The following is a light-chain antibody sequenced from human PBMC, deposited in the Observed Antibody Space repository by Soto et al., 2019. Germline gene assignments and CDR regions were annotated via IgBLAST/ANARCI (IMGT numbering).Light chain of an antibody. J-gene: IGKJ2*01. CDR2: WSS. V-gene: IGKV4-1*01. CDR3: QQYYNTPTT. Sequence: DIVMTQSPDSLAVSLGERATIDCKSSQSVLYTSNSRNYLAWYQQRPGQPPKLLIYWSSTRESGVPDRFSGSGSGTHLTLTISSLQAEDVAVYYCQQYYNTPTTFGQGTKLEIK. CDR1: QSVLYTSNSRNY.